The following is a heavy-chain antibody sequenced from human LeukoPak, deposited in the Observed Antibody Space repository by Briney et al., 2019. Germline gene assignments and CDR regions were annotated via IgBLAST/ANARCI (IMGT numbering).Heavy chain of an antibody. V-gene: IGHV1-18*01. CDR3: ARDVGRSYDLDY. Sequence: ASVKVSCKASDYTFTSYGISGVRPAPGQGLEGMGWISAYNGNTHYAQSLQGRVTMTIDTSKSTVYMELRSLRSDDTAVYYCARDVGRSYDLDYWGQGTLVTVSS. CDR1: DYTFTSYG. D-gene: IGHD3-16*01. CDR2: ISAYNGNT. J-gene: IGHJ4*02.